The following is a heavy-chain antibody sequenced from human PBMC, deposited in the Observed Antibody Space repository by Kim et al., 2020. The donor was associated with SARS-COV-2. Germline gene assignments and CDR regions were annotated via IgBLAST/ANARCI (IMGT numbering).Heavy chain of an antibody. Sequence: SETLSLTCAVYGGSFSGYYWSWIRQPPGKGLEWIGEINHSGSTNYNPSLKSRVTISVDTSKNQFSLKLSSVTAADTAVYYCARGEPGGDIVATRSFDYWGQGTLVTVSS. V-gene: IGHV4-34*01. J-gene: IGHJ4*02. CDR1: GGSFSGYY. CDR2: INHSGST. CDR3: ARGEPGGDIVATRSFDY. D-gene: IGHD5-12*01.